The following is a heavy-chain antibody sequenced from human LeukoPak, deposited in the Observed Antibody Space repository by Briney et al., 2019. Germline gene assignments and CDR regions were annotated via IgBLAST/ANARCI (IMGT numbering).Heavy chain of an antibody. D-gene: IGHD2-2*01. Sequence: GGPLRLSCAASGFTFEHYGMSWVPQAPGKGLECVSGNNWNGGSTGYADSVKRRFTIPRDNAKNSLYLQMNSLRAEDTALYYCARVAHCSSTSCYLVGDYYYYYMDVWGKGTTVTVSS. J-gene: IGHJ6*03. CDR1: GFTFEHYG. CDR2: NNWNGGST. CDR3: ARVAHCSSTSCYLVGDYYYYYMDV. V-gene: IGHV3-20*04.